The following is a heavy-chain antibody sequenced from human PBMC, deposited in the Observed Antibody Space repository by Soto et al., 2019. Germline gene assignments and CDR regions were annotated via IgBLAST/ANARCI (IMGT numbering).Heavy chain of an antibody. CDR1: GFTFRTSW. CDR2: INDDGSTT. Sequence: EVQLVESGGGLVQPGGSLRLSCAASGFTFRTSWMYWVRQPPGKGLVWVSRINDDGSTTTYADSVKGRFTISRDNAKTTLFMQMDSLRAEEMGVYYCARGNYGPDYWGQGTLVTFSS. V-gene: IGHV3-74*03. J-gene: IGHJ4*02. D-gene: IGHD3-10*01. CDR3: ARGNYGPDY.